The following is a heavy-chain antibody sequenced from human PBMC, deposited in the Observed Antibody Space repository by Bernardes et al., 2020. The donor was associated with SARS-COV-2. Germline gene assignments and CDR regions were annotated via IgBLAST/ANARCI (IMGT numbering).Heavy chain of an antibody. CDR2: TFSGGST. D-gene: IGHD2-21*01. Sequence: SETLSLTCSVSLALMSTGRCYRGWIRSPPGKGLEWIRSTFSGGSTNYSTSLMRRVTISVDTSKQQFSLKLSTVTAADTAVYFCARQIDSWHIVVVVSVPRGEPYCGRSWCQGALVTV. CDR1: LALMSTGRCY. CDR3: ARQIDSWHIVVVVSVPRGEPYCGRS. J-gene: IGHJ1*01. V-gene: IGHV4-39*01.